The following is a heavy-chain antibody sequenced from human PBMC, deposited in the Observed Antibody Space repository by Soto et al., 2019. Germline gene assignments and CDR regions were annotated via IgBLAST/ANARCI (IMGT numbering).Heavy chain of an antibody. CDR3: ARDGRYCGGDCYSYYYYGMDV. D-gene: IGHD2-21*02. J-gene: IGHJ6*02. CDR2: IWYDGSNK. Sequence: QVQLVESGGGVVQPGRSLRLSCAASGFTFSSYGMHWVCQAPGKGLEWVAVIWYDGSNKYYADYVKGRFTISRDNSKHTLYLQMNSLRAEDTAVYYCARDGRYCGGDCYSYYYYGMDVWGQGTTVTVSS. V-gene: IGHV3-33*01. CDR1: GFTFSSYG.